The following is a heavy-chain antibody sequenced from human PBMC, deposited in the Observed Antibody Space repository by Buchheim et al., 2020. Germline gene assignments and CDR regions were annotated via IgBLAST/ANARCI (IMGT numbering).Heavy chain of an antibody. V-gene: IGHV3-7*01. CDR1: GFTFSSYW. CDR3: ARDFFAVTTGWYYYGMDV. D-gene: IGHD4-17*01. CDR2: IKQDGSEK. J-gene: IGHJ6*02. Sequence: VQLVESGGGVVQPGGSLRLSCAASGFTFSSYWMSWVRQAPGKGLEWVANIKQDGSEKYYVDSVKGRFTISRDNAKNSLYLQMNSLRAEDTAVYYCARDFFAVTTGWYYYGMDVWGQGTT.